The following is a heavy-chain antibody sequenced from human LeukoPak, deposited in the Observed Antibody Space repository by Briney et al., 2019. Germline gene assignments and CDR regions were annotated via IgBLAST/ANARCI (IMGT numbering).Heavy chain of an antibody. Sequence: PTGGSLRLSCAASGFTFSSYSMNWVRQAPGKGLEWVANIKQDGSEKYYVDSVKGRFTISRDNAKNSLYLQMNSLRAEDTAVYYCARDLGYSSGWDYYYYGMDVWGQGTTVTVSS. CDR3: ARDLGYSSGWDYYYYGMDV. D-gene: IGHD6-19*01. CDR1: GFTFSSYS. J-gene: IGHJ6*02. CDR2: IKQDGSEK. V-gene: IGHV3-7*01.